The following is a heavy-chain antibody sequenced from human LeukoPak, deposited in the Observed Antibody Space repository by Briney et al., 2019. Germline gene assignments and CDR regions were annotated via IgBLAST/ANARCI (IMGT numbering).Heavy chain of an antibody. CDR2: FDPEDGET. CDR3: AARQLWLPPDAFDI. J-gene: IGHJ3*02. CDR1: GYTLTELS. Sequence: ASVKVSCKVSGYTLTELSMHWVRQAPGKGLEWMGGFDPEDGETIYAQKFQGRVTMTEATSTDTAYMELSSLRSEDTAVYYCAARQLWLPPDAFDIRGEGTMGTVSS. D-gene: IGHD5-18*01. V-gene: IGHV1-24*01.